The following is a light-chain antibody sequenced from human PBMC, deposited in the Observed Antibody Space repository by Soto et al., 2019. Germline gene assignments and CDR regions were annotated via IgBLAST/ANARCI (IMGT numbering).Light chain of an antibody. CDR1: NSNIGNNA. V-gene: IGLV1-36*01. CDR3: SAWDDRLNGPV. J-gene: IGLJ2*01. Sequence: QSVLTQPPSVSGAPRQRVTISCSGSNSNIGNNAVNWYQQLPGKAPKLLIYYDDLLPAGVSDRFSGSKSGTSASLAISGLQSEDEAGYYCSAWDDRLNGPVFGGGTKLTVL. CDR2: YDD.